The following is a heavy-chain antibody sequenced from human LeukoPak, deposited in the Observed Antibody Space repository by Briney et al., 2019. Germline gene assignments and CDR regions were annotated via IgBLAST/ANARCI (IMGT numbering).Heavy chain of an antibody. CDR1: GFTFSSYA. V-gene: IGHV3-64D*06. D-gene: IGHD6-6*01. J-gene: IGHJ4*02. CDR3: VKDRRGSSGVGYFDY. CDR2: ISSNGGST. Sequence: GGSLRLSCSASGFTFSSYAMHWVRQAPGKGLEYVSAISSNGGSTYYPDSVMGRFTISRDNSKNTLYLQMSSLRAEDTAVYYCVKDRRGSSGVGYFDYWGQGTLVSVSS.